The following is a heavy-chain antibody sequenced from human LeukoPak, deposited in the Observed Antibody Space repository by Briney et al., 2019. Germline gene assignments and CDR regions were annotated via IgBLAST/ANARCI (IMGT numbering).Heavy chain of an antibody. V-gene: IGHV4-39*01. CDR1: GGSICSSSYY. D-gene: IGHD2-21*02. Sequence: SGTPSHTSIESGGSICSSSYYWGWIRLPARDWLGWMVIISVSVGTNYNPSFKGRATISVHMSKNQFSLKLSSVTTADTAVYHCARQQCGGDCYRYSYFDLWGRGTPVTVSS. CDR2: ISVSVGT. CDR3: ARQQCGGDCYRYSYFDL. J-gene: IGHJ2*01.